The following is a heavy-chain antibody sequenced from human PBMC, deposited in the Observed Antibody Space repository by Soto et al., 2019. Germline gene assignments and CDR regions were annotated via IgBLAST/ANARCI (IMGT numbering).Heavy chain of an antibody. CDR2: ISKSGDTI. V-gene: IGHV3-23*01. Sequence: EVQLLESGGGLVQPGGSLRLSCVASGFTFSYYTMSWVRQAPGKGLEWVSGISKSGDTIYYADSVKGRFTISRDNFKNTLHLQMNSCRADATAVYYCAVPVPATPHYASYDMDVWGQGTTVTVSS. D-gene: IGHD2-2*01. CDR1: GFTFSYYT. CDR3: AVPVPATPHYASYDMDV. J-gene: IGHJ6*02.